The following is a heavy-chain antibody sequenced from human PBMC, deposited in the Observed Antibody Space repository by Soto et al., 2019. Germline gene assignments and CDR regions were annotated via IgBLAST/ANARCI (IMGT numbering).Heavy chain of an antibody. CDR3: ARGDGYNSPDAFDI. V-gene: IGHV1-2*04. CDR2: INPNSGGT. Sequence: ASVKVSFKASGYTFTGYYVHWVRQAPGQGLEWMGWINPNSGGTNYAQKFQGWVTMTRDTSISTAYMELSRLRSDDTAVYYCARGDGYNSPDAFDIWGQGTMVTVSS. CDR1: GYTFTGYY. D-gene: IGHD5-12*01. J-gene: IGHJ3*02.